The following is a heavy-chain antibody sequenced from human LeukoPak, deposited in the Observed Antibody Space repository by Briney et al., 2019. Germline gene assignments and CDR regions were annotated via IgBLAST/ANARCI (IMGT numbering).Heavy chain of an antibody. CDR2: LSHIGST. CDR1: GASISGHY. Sequence: PSQTLSLTCTISGASISGHYLTWPRHPPGEGLEWIGNLSHIGSTTYNPSLKSRVPISVHTSKHQFSLKLTSVTAADTAVYYCARDRISINALDMWGQGTMATVSS. J-gene: IGHJ3*02. CDR3: ARDRISINALDM. D-gene: IGHD1-14*01. V-gene: IGHV4-59*11.